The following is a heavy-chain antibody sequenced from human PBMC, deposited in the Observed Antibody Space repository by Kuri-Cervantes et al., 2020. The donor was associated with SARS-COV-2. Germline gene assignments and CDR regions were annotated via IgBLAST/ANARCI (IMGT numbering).Heavy chain of an antibody. CDR1: GTSLRGGPNS. V-gene: IGHV4-61*01. CDR3: ATGIDSGSTLFDF. CDR2: IYDDGTT. Sequence: SETLSLTCTVSGTSLRGGPNSWNWIRQSPGKGLEWIGYIYDDGTTSYKPSLRSRLTISLDTSKNQFSLKLIAVTPADSAVYFCATGIDSGSTLFDFWGQGTLVTVSS. D-gene: IGHD2-21*01. J-gene: IGHJ4*02.